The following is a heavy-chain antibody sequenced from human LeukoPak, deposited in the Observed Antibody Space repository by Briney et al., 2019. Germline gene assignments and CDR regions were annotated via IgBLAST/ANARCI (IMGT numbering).Heavy chain of an antibody. D-gene: IGHD3-22*01. CDR1: GYTFTSYG. V-gene: IGHV1-18*01. Sequence: ASVKVSCKASGYTFTSYGISWVRQAPGQGLEWMGWISAYNGNTNYAQKLQGRVTMTTDTSTSTAYMELRSLRSDDTAVYYCARDRANYDSSGRLDYWGQGTLVTVSS. CDR3: ARDRANYDSSGRLDY. CDR2: ISAYNGNT. J-gene: IGHJ4*02.